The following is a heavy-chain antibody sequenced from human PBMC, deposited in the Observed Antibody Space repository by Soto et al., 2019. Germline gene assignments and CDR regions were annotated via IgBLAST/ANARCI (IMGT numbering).Heavy chain of an antibody. CDR3: ARARGWFDP. D-gene: IGHD3-10*01. Sequence: QVQLVQSGAEVKKPGASVKISCKASGYTFTTYYIHWVRQAPGQGLEWMGIINPTDGATTYAQKFQGRVIMTVHTSASIVYMELSSLRSEDTAVYYCARARGWFDPWGQGTLVTVSS. CDR2: INPTDGAT. CDR1: GYTFTTYY. J-gene: IGHJ5*02. V-gene: IGHV1-46*01.